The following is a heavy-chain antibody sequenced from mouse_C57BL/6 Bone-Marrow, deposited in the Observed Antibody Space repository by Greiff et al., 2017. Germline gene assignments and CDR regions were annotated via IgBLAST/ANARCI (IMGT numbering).Heavy chain of an antibody. CDR2: IYPGSGSI. J-gene: IGHJ2*01. CDR1: GYTFTEYT. Sequence: VKLQESGAELVKPGASVKLSCKASGYTFTEYTIHWVKQRPGQGLEWIGWIYPGSGSIKYNEKFKDKATLTADKSSSTAYMELSRLTSEDSEVYFCARHETGTGYFDYWVQGTPLTVSS. D-gene: IGHD4-1*01. V-gene: IGHV1-62-2*01. CDR3: ARHETGTGYFDY.